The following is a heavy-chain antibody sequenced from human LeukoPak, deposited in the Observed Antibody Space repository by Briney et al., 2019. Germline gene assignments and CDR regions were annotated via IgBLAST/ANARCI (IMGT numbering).Heavy chain of an antibody. D-gene: IGHD3-9*01. J-gene: IGHJ4*01. CDR1: GFTFSSYA. CDR2: ISGSGGST. Sequence: GGSLRLSCAASGFTFSSYAMSWVRQAPGKGLEGVSAISGSGGSTYYADSVKGRFTISRDNSKNTLYLQMNSLRAEDTAVYYCAKETYYDILTGYYWIDYWGHGTLVTVSS. CDR3: AKETYYDILTGYYWIDY. V-gene: IGHV3-23*01.